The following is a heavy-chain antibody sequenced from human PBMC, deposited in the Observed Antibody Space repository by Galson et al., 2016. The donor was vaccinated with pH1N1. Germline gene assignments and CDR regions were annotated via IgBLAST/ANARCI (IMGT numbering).Heavy chain of an antibody. Sequence: SLRLSCAVSGFTFSDYGMHWVRQAPGKGLEWVALVWYDGSHEQYVDSVKGRFTISRDNSKGTLYLQMNSLRAQDTAVYYCARWARGNGGWYYYLDYWGQGTLVTVSS. V-gene: IGHV3-33*01. CDR1: GFTFSDYG. J-gene: IGHJ4*02. CDR2: VWYDGSHE. D-gene: IGHD6-19*01. CDR3: ARWARGNGGWYYYLDY.